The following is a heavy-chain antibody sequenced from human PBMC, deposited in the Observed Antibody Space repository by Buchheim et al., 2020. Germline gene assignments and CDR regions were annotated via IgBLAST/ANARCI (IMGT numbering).Heavy chain of an antibody. Sequence: QVQLVQSGAEVKKPGASVKVSCKASGYTFTDYYMHWVRQDPGQGLEWMGWINPKTGGTDYAQKFQGWVTMTRDRSISTADMEVSGLKSDDTAVYYCARAQYYDGSGSLPDFWGQGTL. D-gene: IGHD3-22*01. V-gene: IGHV1-2*04. CDR1: GYTFTDYY. CDR3: ARAQYYDGSGSLPDF. CDR2: INPKTGGT. J-gene: IGHJ4*02.